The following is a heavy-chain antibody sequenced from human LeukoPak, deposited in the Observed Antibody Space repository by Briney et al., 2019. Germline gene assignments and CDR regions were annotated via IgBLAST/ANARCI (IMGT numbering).Heavy chain of an antibody. CDR2: IKQDGSEK. V-gene: IGHV3-7*01. CDR3: ARDSYDSSGYYGGVWDY. Sequence: GSLRLSCAASGFTFSSYWMSWVRQAPGKGLEWVANIKQDGSEKYYVDSVKGRFTISRDNAKNSLYLQMNSLRAEDTAVYYCARDSYDSSGYYGGVWDYWGQGTLVTVSS. J-gene: IGHJ4*02. D-gene: IGHD3-22*01. CDR1: GFTFSSYW.